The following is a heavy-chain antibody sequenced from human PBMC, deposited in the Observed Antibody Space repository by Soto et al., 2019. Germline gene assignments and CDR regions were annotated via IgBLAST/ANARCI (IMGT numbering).Heavy chain of an antibody. CDR3: STRRLGSCRGGSFYHGV. J-gene: IGHJ4*02. D-gene: IGHD2-15*01. CDR1: GFTFSKAW. CDR2: IKRKTDGETT. Sequence: EVQLVESGGDLVKPGGSLRLSCAASGFTFSKAWMNWVRQAPGKGLEWVGRIKRKTDGETTDYAATVKGRFTISRDDSKDTLYLQMDRLISEDTAAYFWSTRRLGSCRGGSFYHGVWGQGTLVTVSS. V-gene: IGHV3-15*01.